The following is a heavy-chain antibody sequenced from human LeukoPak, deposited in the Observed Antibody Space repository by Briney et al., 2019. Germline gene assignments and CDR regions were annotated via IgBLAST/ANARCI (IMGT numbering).Heavy chain of an antibody. CDR1: GGSVSSGSYY. V-gene: IGHV4-61*01. D-gene: IGHD2/OR15-2a*01. Sequence: SETLSLTCTVSGGSVSSGSYYWSWIRQPPGKGLEWIGYIYYSGSTNYNPSLKSRVTISVDTSKNQFSLKLRSVTAADTAVYYCARVPDRTTCFDYWGQGTLVTVSS. CDR2: IYYSGST. J-gene: IGHJ4*02. CDR3: ARVPDRTTCFDY.